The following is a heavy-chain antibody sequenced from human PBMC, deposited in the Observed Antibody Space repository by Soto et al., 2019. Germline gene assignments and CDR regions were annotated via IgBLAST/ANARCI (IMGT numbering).Heavy chain of an antibody. D-gene: IGHD5-12*01. V-gene: IGHV1-3*05. Sequence: QVQLVQSGAEEKKPGASVKVSCKACGYTFTNYAMHWVRQAPGQRLEWMGWINAGNGNTKYSQKFQGRVTITRDTFASTAYMELSSLRSEDTAVYYSARVSGYYLPDYWGQGTLVTVSS. CDR2: INAGNGNT. CDR1: GYTFTNYA. CDR3: ARVSGYYLPDY. J-gene: IGHJ4*02.